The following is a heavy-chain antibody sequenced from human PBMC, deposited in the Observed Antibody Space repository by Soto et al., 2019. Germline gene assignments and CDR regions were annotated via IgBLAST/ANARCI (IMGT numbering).Heavy chain of an antibody. Sequence: ASVKVSCKASGYTFTSYYMHWVRQAPGQGLEWMGIINPSGGSTSYAQKFQGRVTMTRDTSTSTVYMELSSLRSEDTAVYYCARDQSSGGSCYSCYYGMDVCGQGTTVTVSS. V-gene: IGHV1-46*01. D-gene: IGHD2-15*01. CDR2: INPSGGST. CDR1: GYTFTSYY. CDR3: ARDQSSGGSCYSCYYGMDV. J-gene: IGHJ6*02.